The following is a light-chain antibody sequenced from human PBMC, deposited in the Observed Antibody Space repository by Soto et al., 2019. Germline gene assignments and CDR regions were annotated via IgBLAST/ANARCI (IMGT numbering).Light chain of an antibody. CDR3: LKHNSYPRT. CDR2: AAS. V-gene: IGKV1-17*01. J-gene: IGKJ1*01. Sequence: DIQMTQSPSSLSASVGDRVTITCRASQAITNDLSWYQQKPGEPPKRLIYAASTLHSGVPSRFSGSGSGTEITLTISSLQPEDFATYFCLKHNSYPRTFGQGTKVEIK. CDR1: QAITND.